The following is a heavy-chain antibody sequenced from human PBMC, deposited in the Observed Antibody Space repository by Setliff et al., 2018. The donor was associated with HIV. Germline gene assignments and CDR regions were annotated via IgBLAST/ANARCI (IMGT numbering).Heavy chain of an antibody. D-gene: IGHD3-16*01. V-gene: IGHV3-30*04. CDR2: MSYDGSNI. CDR3: ARDAKGGIDY. Sequence: GGSLRLSCAASRFTFSNYAMHWVRQAPGKGLECVSLMSYDGSNIYYADSVKGRFTISRDNSKNTLYLQMNSLRVEDTATYYCARDAKGGIDYWGQGTLVTVSS. J-gene: IGHJ4*02. CDR1: RFTFSNYA.